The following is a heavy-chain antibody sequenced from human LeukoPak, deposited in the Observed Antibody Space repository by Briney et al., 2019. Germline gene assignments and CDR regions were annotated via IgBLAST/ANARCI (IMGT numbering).Heavy chain of an antibody. CDR2: ISGSGDNT. D-gene: IGHD2-21*02. V-gene: IGHV3-23*01. Sequence: GGSLRLSCVAFGFSFNNYAMSWVRQAPGKGLEWVSAISGSGDNTYYADSVKGRFTISRDISKNRLYLQMNSLRAEDTAIYYCAKDRGVTPIPFDYWGQGTLVTVSS. CDR1: GFSFNNYA. CDR3: AKDRGVTPIPFDY. J-gene: IGHJ4*02.